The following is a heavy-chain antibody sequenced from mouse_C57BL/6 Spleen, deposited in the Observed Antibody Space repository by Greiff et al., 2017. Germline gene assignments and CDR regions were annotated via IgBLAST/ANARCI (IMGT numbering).Heavy chain of an antibody. Sequence: VQLQQSGPELVKPGASVKISCKASGYTFTDYYMNWVKQSHGKSLEWIGDINPNNGGTRYNQKFKGKATLTVDKSSSTAYMVLRSLPSEDSAVYYCARDSMGAYWGQGTLVTVSA. CDR3: ARDSMGAY. J-gene: IGHJ3*01. D-gene: IGHD2-10*02. CDR1: GYTFTDYY. CDR2: INPNNGGT. V-gene: IGHV1-26*01.